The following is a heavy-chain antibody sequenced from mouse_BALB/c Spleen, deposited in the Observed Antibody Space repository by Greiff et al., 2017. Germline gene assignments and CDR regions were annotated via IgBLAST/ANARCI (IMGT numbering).Heavy chain of an antibody. V-gene: IGHV1-67*01. Sequence: QVQLKESGPELVRPGVSVKISCKGSSYTFTDYAMHWVKQSHAKSLEWIGVISTYYGNTNYNQKFKGKATMTVDKSSSTAYMELARLTSEDSAVYYCARGIFDYDGYLDYWGQGTTLTVSS. J-gene: IGHJ2*01. CDR2: ISTYYGNT. CDR3: ARGIFDYDGYLDY. CDR1: SYTFTDYA. D-gene: IGHD2-3*01.